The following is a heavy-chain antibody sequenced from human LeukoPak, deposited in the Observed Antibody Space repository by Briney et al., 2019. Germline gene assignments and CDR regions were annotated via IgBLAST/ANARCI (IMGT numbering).Heavy chain of an antibody. CDR2: IYYSGST. D-gene: IGHD1-14*01. Sequence: SETLSLTCTVSGGSISSYYWSWIRQPPGKGLEWIGYIYYSGSTNYNPSLKSRVTISVDTSKNQFSLKLSSVTAAGMAVYYCARGKIGSRRAYYYHYMDVWGKGTTVTVSS. CDR3: ARGKIGSRRAYYYHYMDV. CDR1: GGSISSYY. J-gene: IGHJ6*03. V-gene: IGHV4-59*01.